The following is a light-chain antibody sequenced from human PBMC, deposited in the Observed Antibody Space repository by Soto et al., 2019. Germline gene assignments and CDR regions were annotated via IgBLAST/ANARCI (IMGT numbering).Light chain of an antibody. CDR3: HQYADSPQT. V-gene: IGKV3-20*01. Sequence: EIVLTQSPGTLSLSPGARVTLSCRASQSASSTLLAWYQQKPGQAPRLLIYGASSRATGVPDRVSGSGSGTDFSLTISRLEPEDSAVYYCHQYADSPQTFGQGTKLEIK. J-gene: IGKJ2*01. CDR2: GAS. CDR1: QSASSTL.